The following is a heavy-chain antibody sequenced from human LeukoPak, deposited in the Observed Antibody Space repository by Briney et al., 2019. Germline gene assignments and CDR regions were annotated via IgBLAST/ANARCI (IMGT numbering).Heavy chain of an antibody. D-gene: IGHD3-10*01. V-gene: IGHV3-23*01. CDR2: ISASGGST. Sequence: GGSLRLSCAASGFAFSDYVMNWVREAPGKGLEWVSAISASGGSTYYANSVKGRFTISRDNSKNTLYLQMNSLRADDTAVYYCAKVGYYYGSGSYYLDYWGQGTLVTVSS. CDR1: GFAFSDYV. CDR3: AKVGYYYGSGSYYLDY. J-gene: IGHJ4*02.